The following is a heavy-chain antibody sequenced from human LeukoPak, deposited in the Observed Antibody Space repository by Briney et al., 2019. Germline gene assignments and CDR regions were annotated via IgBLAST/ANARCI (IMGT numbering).Heavy chain of an antibody. CDR3: ARGPLSSGYSVRKGMDV. CDR2: INPNSGGT. CDR1: GYTFTGYY. D-gene: IGHD3-22*01. Sequence: ASVKVSCKASGYTFTGYYMHWVRQAPGQGLEWIGRINPNSGGTNYAQKFQGRVTMTRDTSISTAYMELSRLRSDDTAVYYCARGPLSSGYSVRKGMDVWGQGTTVTVSS. J-gene: IGHJ6*02. V-gene: IGHV1-2*06.